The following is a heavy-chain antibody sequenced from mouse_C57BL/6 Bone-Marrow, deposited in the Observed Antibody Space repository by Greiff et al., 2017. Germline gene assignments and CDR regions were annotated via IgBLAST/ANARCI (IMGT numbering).Heavy chain of an antibody. CDR1: GYTFTDYE. V-gene: IGHV1-15*01. D-gene: IGHD1-1*01. CDR3: TRSGYYGSSSFY. J-gene: IGHJ2*01. Sequence: VQLQQSGAELVRPGASVTLSCKASGYTFTDYEMHWVKQTPVHGLEWIGAIDPETGGTAYNQKFKGKAILTADKSSSTAYMELRSLTSEDAAVDYCTRSGYYGSSSFYWGQGTTLTVSS. CDR2: IDPETGGT.